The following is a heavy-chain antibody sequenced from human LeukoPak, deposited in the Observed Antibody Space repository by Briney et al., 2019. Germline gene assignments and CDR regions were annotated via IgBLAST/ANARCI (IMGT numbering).Heavy chain of an antibody. CDR2: INHSGST. J-gene: IGHJ6*03. CDR1: GGSFSGYY. Sequence: SETLSLTCAVYGGSFSGYYWSWIRQPPGKGLEWIGEINHSGSTNYNPSLKSRVTISVDTSKNQFSLKLSSVTAADTAVYYCARFGRRFCSGGSCTRRYYYYYMDVWGKGTTVTVSS. CDR3: ARFGRRFCSGGSCTRRYYYYYMDV. D-gene: IGHD2-15*01. V-gene: IGHV4-34*01.